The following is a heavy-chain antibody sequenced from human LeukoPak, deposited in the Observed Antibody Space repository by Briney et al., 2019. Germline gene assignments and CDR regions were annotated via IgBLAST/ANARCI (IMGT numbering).Heavy chain of an antibody. J-gene: IGHJ4*02. CDR1: GFTFSNFG. CDR2: ISYDGSNK. V-gene: IGHV3-30*18. CDR3: AKPLYAVRGKNFFDY. Sequence: GRSLRLSCAASGFTFSNFGMHWVRQTPGKGLEWVTFISYDGSNKYYADSVKGRFTISRDNSKNTLYLEVKSLRVEDTAVYFCAKPLYAVRGKNFFDYWGQGTLVIVSS. D-gene: IGHD3-16*01.